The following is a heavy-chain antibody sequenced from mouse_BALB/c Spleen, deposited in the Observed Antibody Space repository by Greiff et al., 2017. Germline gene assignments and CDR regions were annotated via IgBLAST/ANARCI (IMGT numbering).Heavy chain of an antibody. J-gene: IGHJ3*01. CDR1: GYTFTDYN. Sequence: EVQLQQSGPELVKPGASVKIPCKASGYTFTDYNMDWVKQSHGKSLEWIGDINPNNGGTIYNQKFKGKATLTVDKSSSTAYMELRSLTSEDTAVYYCARFPYYGSSPWFAYWGQGTLVTVSA. V-gene: IGHV1-18*01. CDR3: ARFPYYGSSPWFAY. D-gene: IGHD1-1*01. CDR2: INPNNGGT.